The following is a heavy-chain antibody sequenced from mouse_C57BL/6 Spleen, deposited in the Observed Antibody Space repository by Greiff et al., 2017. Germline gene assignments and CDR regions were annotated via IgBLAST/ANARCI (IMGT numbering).Heavy chain of an antibody. Sequence: VKLMESGAELVKPGASVKMSCKASGYTFTTYPIEWMKQNHGKSLEWIGNFHPYNDDTKYNEKFKGKATLTVEKSSSTVYLELSRLTSDDSAVYYCARGSYYYGSSSYYFDYWGQGTTLTVSS. V-gene: IGHV1-47*01. CDR2: FHPYNDDT. J-gene: IGHJ2*01. D-gene: IGHD1-1*01. CDR1: GYTFTTYP. CDR3: ARGSYYYGSSSYYFDY.